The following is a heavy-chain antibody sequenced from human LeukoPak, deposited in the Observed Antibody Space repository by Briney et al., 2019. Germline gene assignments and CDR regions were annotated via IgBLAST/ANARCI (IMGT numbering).Heavy chain of an antibody. CDR1: VGTFNRDI. D-gene: IGHD2-2*01. CDR3: ARGPAAATGSYYYYYMDV. J-gene: IGHJ6*03. Sequence: SVKVSSKASVGTFNRDIINWVRQAPGQGLEWMGRIIPIFSTTNYAQKFQARVTITTDESTSTAYMELRSLISEDTAVYYCARGPAAATGSYYYYYMDVWGKGTTVTVSS. CDR2: IIPIFSTT. V-gene: IGHV1-69*05.